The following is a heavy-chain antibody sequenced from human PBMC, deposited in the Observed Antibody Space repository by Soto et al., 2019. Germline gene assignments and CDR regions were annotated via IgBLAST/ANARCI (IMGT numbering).Heavy chain of an antibody. Sequence: GGSLRLSCAASGFTFSSYAMSWVRQAPGKGLEWVSAISGSGGSTYYADSVKGRFTISRDNSKNTLYLQMNSLRAEDTAVYYCAKGKETFIDDLTIAYYYYYYMDVWGKGTTVTVSS. D-gene: IGHD3-3*01. CDR3: AKGKETFIDDLTIAYYYYYYMDV. J-gene: IGHJ6*03. CDR1: GFTFSSYA. CDR2: ISGSGGST. V-gene: IGHV3-23*01.